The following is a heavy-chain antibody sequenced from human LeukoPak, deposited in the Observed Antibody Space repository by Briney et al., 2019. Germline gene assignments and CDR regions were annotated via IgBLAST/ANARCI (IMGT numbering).Heavy chain of an antibody. D-gene: IGHD3-22*01. CDR3: GAGNPITMMKRVPHPRVADFQH. J-gene: IGHJ1*01. CDR1: GGSFAGYY. Sequence: PECLSLACALDGGSFAGYYSSWIRQPPRKGLEWIGEINHCGSTTNNPYLKNRVTISVDTSTNQFSQKLRSGTAADTAVDYCGAGNPITMMKRVPHPRVADFQHWGQGTLVTVSS. V-gene: IGHV4-34*01. CDR2: INHCGST.